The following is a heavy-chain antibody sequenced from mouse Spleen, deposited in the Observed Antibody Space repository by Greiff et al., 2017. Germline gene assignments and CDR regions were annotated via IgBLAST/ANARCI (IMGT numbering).Heavy chain of an antibody. CDR3: ARGFGYFTTVVATDY. J-gene: IGHJ2*01. D-gene: IGHD1-1*01. Sequence: QVQLQQPGAELVMPGASVKLSCKASGYTFTSYWMHWVKQRPGQGLEWIGEIDPSDSYTNYNQKFKGKATLTVDKSSSTAYMQLSSLTSEDSAVYYCARGFGYFTTVVATDYWGQGTTLTVSS. V-gene: IGHV1-69*01. CDR2: IDPSDSYT. CDR1: GYTFTSYW.